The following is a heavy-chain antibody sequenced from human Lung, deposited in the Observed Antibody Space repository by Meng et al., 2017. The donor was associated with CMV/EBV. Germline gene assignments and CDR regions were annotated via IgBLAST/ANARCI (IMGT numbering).Heavy chain of an antibody. J-gene: IGHJ4*02. CDR1: GFTFSSQA. CDR3: AREGYSSSYGY. CDR2: NTYDGSNK. Sequence: LSCSASGFTFSSQAMHWGRQAPGRGREWVAVNTYDGSNKDYADSVKGRFTISRDNSKNTLYLQMNSLRAEDTAVYYCAREGYSSSYGYWGQGTLVTVSS. V-gene: IGHV3-30*04. D-gene: IGHD6-6*01.